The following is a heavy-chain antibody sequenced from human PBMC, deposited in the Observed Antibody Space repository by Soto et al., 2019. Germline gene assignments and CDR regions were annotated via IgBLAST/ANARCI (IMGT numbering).Heavy chain of an antibody. CDR3: ARKVDVNTGVGTDY. D-gene: IGHD5-12*01. CDR2: IWHDGGNK. J-gene: IGHJ4*02. V-gene: IGHV3-33*01. Sequence: QVQLVESGGGVVQPGRSLRLSCAASGFTFSSYGMHWVRQAPGTGLEWVAFIWHDGGNKFYAESVKGRFTISRDNSKNTLSLQMTSRRAEDTALYYCARKVDVNTGVGTDYWGQGTLVT. CDR1: GFTFSSYG.